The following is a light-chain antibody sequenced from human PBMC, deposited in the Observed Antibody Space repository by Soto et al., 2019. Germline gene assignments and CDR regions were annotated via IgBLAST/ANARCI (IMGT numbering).Light chain of an antibody. J-gene: IGKJ4*01. CDR1: QGITSW. V-gene: IGKV1-12*01. Sequence: DIQMTQSPSSVSAFVGDSVTITCRASQGITSWLAWYQQKPGKAPELLIYAASSLQSGVPSRFSGSGSGTDFTLTISSLQPEDSATYYCQQSATFPLIFCGGTKVEIK. CDR3: QQSATFPLI. CDR2: AAS.